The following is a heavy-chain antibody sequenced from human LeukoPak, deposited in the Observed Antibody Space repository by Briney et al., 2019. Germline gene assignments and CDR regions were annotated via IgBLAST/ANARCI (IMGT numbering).Heavy chain of an antibody. Sequence: GASVKVSCKAVGYTFTSYYMHWVRQAPGQGLEWMGIINPSGGSTTYAQKFQGRVTMTRDTSTSTAYMEMSSMGSEDTAVYYCARGPRYYFDYWGPGTLVTVSS. CDR3: ARGPRYYFDY. V-gene: IGHV1-46*01. CDR1: GYTFTSYY. CDR2: INPSGGST. J-gene: IGHJ4*02.